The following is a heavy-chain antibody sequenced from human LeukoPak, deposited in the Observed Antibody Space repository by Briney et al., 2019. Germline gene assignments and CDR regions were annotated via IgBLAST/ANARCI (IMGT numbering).Heavy chain of an antibody. CDR1: GGTFSSYT. J-gene: IGHJ4*02. CDR3: ARVITMVRGEPWD. V-gene: IGHV1-69*05. D-gene: IGHD3-10*01. Sequence: VASVKVSCKASGGTFSSYTISWVRQAPGQGLEWMGGIIPIFGTANYAQKFQGRVTITTDESTSTAYMELSSLRSEDTAVYYCARVITMVRGEPWDWGQGTLVTVSS. CDR2: IIPIFGTA.